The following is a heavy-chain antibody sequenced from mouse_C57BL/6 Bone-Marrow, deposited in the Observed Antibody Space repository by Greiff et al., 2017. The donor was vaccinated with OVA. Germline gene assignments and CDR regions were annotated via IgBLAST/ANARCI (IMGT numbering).Heavy chain of an antibody. D-gene: IGHD2-2*01. J-gene: IGHJ1*03. Sequence: QVQLQQPGAELVKPGASVKMSCKASGYTLTSYWITWVKQRPGQGLEWIGDIYPGSGSTNYNEKFKSKATLTVDTSSSTAYMQLSSLTSEDSAVYYCARWGGVTTSYWYFDVWGTGTTVTVSS. CDR1: GYTLTSYW. V-gene: IGHV1-55*01. CDR2: IYPGSGST. CDR3: ARWGGVTTSYWYFDV.